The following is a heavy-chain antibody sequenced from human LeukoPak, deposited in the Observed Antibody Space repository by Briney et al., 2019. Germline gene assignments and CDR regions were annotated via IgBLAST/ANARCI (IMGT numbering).Heavy chain of an antibody. D-gene: IGHD1-7*01. V-gene: IGHV3-23*01. CDR3: AKLTGTTDC. CDR1: GFTFSNYA. J-gene: IGHJ4*01. Sequence: GGSLRLSCAASGFTFSNYAMIWVRQAPGKGLEWVSSISGSGSNTYYADSVKGRFTISRDNSKNTLYLQMSSLRAEDTAVYYCAKLTGTTDCWGQEPWSPSPQ. CDR2: ISGSGSNT.